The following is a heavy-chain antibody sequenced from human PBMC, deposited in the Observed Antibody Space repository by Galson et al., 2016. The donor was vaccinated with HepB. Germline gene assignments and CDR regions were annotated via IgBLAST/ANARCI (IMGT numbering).Heavy chain of an antibody. Sequence: QSGAEVKKPGESLKISCKGSGYNFTTYWIGWVRQKPGKGLEWMGIIYPGDSDTRYSPSFQGQVTISADKSNSTAYLQWNSLKASDTAMYYCAQAEGILTPLDYWGQGTLVTVSS. CDR3: AQAEGILTPLDY. V-gene: IGHV5-51*01. D-gene: IGHD2-15*01. CDR1: GYNFTTYW. J-gene: IGHJ4*02. CDR2: IYPGDSDT.